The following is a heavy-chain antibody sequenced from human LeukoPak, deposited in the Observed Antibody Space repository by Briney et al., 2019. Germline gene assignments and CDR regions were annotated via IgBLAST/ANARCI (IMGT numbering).Heavy chain of an antibody. J-gene: IGHJ4*02. Sequence: GGSLRLSCAASGLTFSSYAMSWVRQAPGKGLEWVSSISSSSSYINYADSVKGRFTISRDNAKNSLYLQTNSLRAEDTAVYYCARATDGDYVPYWGQGTLVTVSS. CDR1: GLTFSSYA. CDR2: ISSSSSYI. D-gene: IGHD4-17*01. CDR3: ARATDGDYVPY. V-gene: IGHV3-21*01.